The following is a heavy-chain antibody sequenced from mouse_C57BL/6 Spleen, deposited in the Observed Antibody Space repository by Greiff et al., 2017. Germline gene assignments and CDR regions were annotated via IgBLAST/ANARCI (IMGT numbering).Heavy chain of an antibody. V-gene: IGHV1-52*01. D-gene: IGHD1-1*01. CDR3: ARRGYYGSSYEGFAY. J-gene: IGHJ3*01. CDR1: GYTFTSYW. CDR2: IDPSDSET. Sequence: VQLQQPGAELVRPGSSVKLSCKASGYTFTSYWMHWVKQRPIQGLEWIGNIDPSDSETHYNQKFKDKATLTVDKSSSTAYMQLSSLTSEDSAVYYCARRGYYGSSYEGFAYWGQGTLVTVSA.